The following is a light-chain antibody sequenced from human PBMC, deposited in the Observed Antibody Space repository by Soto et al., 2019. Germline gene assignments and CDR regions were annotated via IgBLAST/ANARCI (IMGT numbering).Light chain of an antibody. CDR3: QQYNSYSRT. CDR2: DAS. Sequence: DIQMTQSPSSLSASLLCIVTITCRASQSISSWLAWYQQKPGKAPKLLIYDASSLESGVPSRFSGSGSGTEFTLTISSLQPDDFATYYCQQYNSYSRTFGQGAKV. CDR1: QSISSW. V-gene: IGKV1-5*01. J-gene: IGKJ1*01.